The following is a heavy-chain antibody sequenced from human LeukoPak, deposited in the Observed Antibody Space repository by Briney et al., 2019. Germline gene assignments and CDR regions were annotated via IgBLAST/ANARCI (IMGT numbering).Heavy chain of an antibody. D-gene: IGHD3-3*01. CDR2: ISSSSSTI. J-gene: IGHJ4*02. CDR1: GFTFSSYS. V-gene: IGHV3-48*01. CDR3: ARYYNFTS. Sequence: PGGSLRLSCVASGFTFSSYSMNWVRQAPGKGLEWISYISSSSSTIYYADSVKGRFTISRDNAKNSLYLQTNSLRAEDTAVYYCARYYNFTSWGQGTLVTVSS.